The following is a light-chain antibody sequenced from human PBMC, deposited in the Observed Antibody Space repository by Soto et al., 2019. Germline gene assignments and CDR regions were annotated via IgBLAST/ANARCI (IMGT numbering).Light chain of an antibody. V-gene: IGKV3-15*01. CDR2: GAS. CDR3: QQYNSYPYT. CDR1: QSVRSN. J-gene: IGKJ2*01. Sequence: EIVMTQSPATMSVSPGERATLSCRASQSVRSNLAWYQQKPGQAPRLLIYGASTRATGIPARFSGSGSGTEFTLTISSLQPDDFATYYCQQYNSYPYTFGQGTKLEIK.